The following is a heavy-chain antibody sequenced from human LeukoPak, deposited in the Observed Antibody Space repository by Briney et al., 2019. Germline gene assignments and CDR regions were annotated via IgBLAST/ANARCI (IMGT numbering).Heavy chain of an antibody. D-gene: IGHD6-19*01. CDR3: ARVGIAVAVDPFYYGMDV. CDR1: GFTFSSYA. Sequence: TGGSLRLSCAASGFTFSSYAMSWVRQAPGKGLEWVSTISGSGSSTYYADSVKGRFTISRDNAKNSLYLQMNSLGAEDTAVYYCARVGIAVAVDPFYYGMDVWGQGTTVTVSS. V-gene: IGHV3-23*01. J-gene: IGHJ6*02. CDR2: ISGSGSST.